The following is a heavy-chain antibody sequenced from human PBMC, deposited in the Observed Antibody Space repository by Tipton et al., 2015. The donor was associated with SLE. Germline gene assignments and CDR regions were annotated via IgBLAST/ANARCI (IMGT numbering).Heavy chain of an antibody. V-gene: IGHV4-59*01. J-gene: IGHJ6*02. CDR3: ARAPIAAPTGYYYGMDV. D-gene: IGHD6-13*01. Sequence: TLSLTCTVSGGSISSYYWSWIRQPPGKGLEWIGYIYYSGSTIYNPSLKSRVTISVDTSKNQFSLKRSSVTAADTAVYYCARAPIAAPTGYYYGMDVWGRGTTVTVSS. CDR1: GGSISSYY. CDR2: IYYSGST.